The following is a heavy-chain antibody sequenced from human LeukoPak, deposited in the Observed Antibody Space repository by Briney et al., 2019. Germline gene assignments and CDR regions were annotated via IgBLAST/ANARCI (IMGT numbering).Heavy chain of an antibody. V-gene: IGHV3-30*02. CDR1: GFTFSSYG. D-gene: IGHD5-18*01. CDR2: IRYDGSSK. CDR3: ANDIEAYVATPMGEDY. J-gene: IGHJ4*02. Sequence: GGSLRLSCAASGFTFSSYGMHWVRQAPGKGLEWVAFIRYDGSSKYYADSVKGRFTISRDNSKNTLYLQMNSLRAEDTAVYYCANDIEAYVATPMGEDYWGQGTLVTVSS.